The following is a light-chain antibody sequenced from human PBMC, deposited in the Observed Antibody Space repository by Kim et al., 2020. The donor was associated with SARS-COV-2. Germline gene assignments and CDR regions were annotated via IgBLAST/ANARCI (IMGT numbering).Light chain of an antibody. J-gene: IGLJ3*02. CDR1: SASVSTNYY. CDR2: NTK. V-gene: IGLV8-61*01. Sequence: QTVVTQEPSFSVSPGGTVTLTCGLNSASVSTNYYPSWYSQAPGQAPRTLIYNTKIRSSGVPDRFSGSILGNKAALTITGAQADDESSYYCVLYMGSGISLFGGGTQLTVL. CDR3: VLYMGSGISL.